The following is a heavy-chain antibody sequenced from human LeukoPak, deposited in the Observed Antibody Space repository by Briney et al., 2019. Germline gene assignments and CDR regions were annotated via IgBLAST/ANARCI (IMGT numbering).Heavy chain of an antibody. CDR2: INHSGST. V-gene: IGHV4-34*01. CDR3: ARGPLVVVPAAIRYYYYYNMDV. Sequence: SETLSLTCAVYGGSFSGDYWSWIRQPPGQGLEWIGEINHSGSTNYNPSLKSRVTISVDTSKNKFSLKLSSVTAADTAVYYCARGPLVVVPAAIRYYYYYNMDVWGKGTTVTVSS. D-gene: IGHD2-2*01. J-gene: IGHJ6*03. CDR1: GGSFSGDY.